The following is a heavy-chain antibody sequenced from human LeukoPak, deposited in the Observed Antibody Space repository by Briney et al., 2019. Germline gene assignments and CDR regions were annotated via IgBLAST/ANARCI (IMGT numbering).Heavy chain of an antibody. V-gene: IGHV4-39*07. CDR1: GVSISSGSNY. Sequence: SETLSLTCSVSGVSISSGSNYWGWVRQPPGTTLEWLGSIYSRGNTYYNPSLKSRVIILIDTAKNHFSLNLSSVTAADTAVYYCARSDGYGLVGIWGQGTMVTVSS. J-gene: IGHJ3*02. CDR3: ARSDGYGLVGI. CDR2: IYSRGNT. D-gene: IGHD3-10*01.